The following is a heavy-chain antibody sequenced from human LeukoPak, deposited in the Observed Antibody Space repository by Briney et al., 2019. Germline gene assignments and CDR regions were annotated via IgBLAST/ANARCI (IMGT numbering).Heavy chain of an antibody. Sequence: ASVKVSCKASGYTFTSYGISWVRQAPGQGLEWMGWISAYNGNTNYAQKLQGRVTMTTDTSTSTAYMELRSLRTDDTAVYYCARDRGWLYCYYGMDVWGQGTTVTVSS. J-gene: IGHJ6*02. D-gene: IGHD6-19*01. CDR2: ISAYNGNT. CDR3: ARDRGWLYCYYGMDV. V-gene: IGHV1-18*01. CDR1: GYTFTSYG.